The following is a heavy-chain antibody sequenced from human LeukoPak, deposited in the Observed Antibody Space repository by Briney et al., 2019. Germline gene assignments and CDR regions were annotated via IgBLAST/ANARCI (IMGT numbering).Heavy chain of an antibody. CDR1: GYSFTGYY. CDR3: ARGDIVVLPAGIPHNWFDP. J-gene: IGHJ5*02. CDR2: INPNSGGT. D-gene: IGHD2-2*02. V-gene: IGHV1-2*02. Sequence: ASVKVSCKASGYSFTGYYIHWVRQTPGQGLEWMGWINPNSGGTNYAQKFQGRVTMTRDTSISTAYMELSRLRSDDTAVYYCARGDIVVLPAGIPHNWFDPWGQGTLVTVSS.